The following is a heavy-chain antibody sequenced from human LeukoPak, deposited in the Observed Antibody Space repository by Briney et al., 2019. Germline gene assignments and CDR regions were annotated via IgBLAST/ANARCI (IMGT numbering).Heavy chain of an antibody. CDR3: ARDQVYYYGMDV. CDR2: IYYSGST. CDR1: GGSFGGYY. V-gene: IGHV4-31*11. J-gene: IGHJ6*02. Sequence: SETLSLTCAVYGGSFGGYYWRWIRQPPGKGLEWIGYIYYSGSTYYNPSLKSRVTISVDTSKNQFSLKLSSVTAADTAVYYCARDQVYYYGMDVWGQGTTVTASS.